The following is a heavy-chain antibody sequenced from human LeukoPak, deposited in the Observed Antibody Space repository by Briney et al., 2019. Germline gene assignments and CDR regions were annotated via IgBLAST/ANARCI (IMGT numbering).Heavy chain of an antibody. D-gene: IGHD5-18*01. Sequence: GGSLRLSCAASGFTFSDYYMSWIRQAPGKGLKWVSYISSSGSTIYYADSVKSRFTISRDNAKNSLYLQMNSLRAEDTAVYYCARDPDTAMVDYWGQGTLVTVSS. CDR1: GFTFSDYY. V-gene: IGHV3-11*01. CDR2: ISSSGSTI. J-gene: IGHJ4*02. CDR3: ARDPDTAMVDY.